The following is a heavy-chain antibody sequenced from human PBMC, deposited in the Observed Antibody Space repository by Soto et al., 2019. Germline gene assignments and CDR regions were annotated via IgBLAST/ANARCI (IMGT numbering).Heavy chain of an antibody. V-gene: IGHV3-11*01. CDR2: IGSSGSAI. CDR1: GFTFSDYY. D-gene: IGHD2-2*01. J-gene: IGHJ4*02. CDR3: ATTAKDSSTSHPSPQIIFDY. Sequence: QVQLVESGGGLVKPGGSLRLSCAASGFTFSDYYMSWIRQTPGKGLEWVSYIGSSGSAIYYADSVKGRFTISRDNAKNSLYLQMSSLRAEDTAVYYCATTAKDSSTSHPSPQIIFDYWGQGTLVTVSS.